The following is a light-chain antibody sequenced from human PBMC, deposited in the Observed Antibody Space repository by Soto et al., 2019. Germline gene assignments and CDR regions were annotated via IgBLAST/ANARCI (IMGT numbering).Light chain of an antibody. Sequence: DIQMTQSPSSLSASVGERVTITCRANQSISSYLNWYQLKPGKAPQLLIYAASTLQRGVPSRFSGSGSGTDFTLTIRSLQLDDFATYSCQQSYRPPYPFGQGTKVDIK. J-gene: IGKJ2*01. V-gene: IGKV1-39*01. CDR1: QSISSY. CDR2: AAS. CDR3: QQSYRPPYP.